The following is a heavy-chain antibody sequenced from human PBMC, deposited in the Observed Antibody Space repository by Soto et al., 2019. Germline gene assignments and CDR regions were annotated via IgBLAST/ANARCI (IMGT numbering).Heavy chain of an antibody. CDR2: ISWNSGSI. CDR3: AKDGDYYGSGSSGYYYYGMDV. Sequence: EVQLVESGGGLVQPGRSLRLSCAASGFTFDDYAMHWVRKAPGKGLEWVSGISWNSGSIGYADSVKGRFTISRDNAKNSLYLQMNSLRAEDSALYYCAKDGDYYGSGSSGYYYYGMDVWGQGTTVTVSS. CDR1: GFTFDDYA. D-gene: IGHD3-10*01. J-gene: IGHJ6*02. V-gene: IGHV3-9*01.